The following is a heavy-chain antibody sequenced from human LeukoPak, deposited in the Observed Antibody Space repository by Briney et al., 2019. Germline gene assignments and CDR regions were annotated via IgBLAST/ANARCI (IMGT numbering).Heavy chain of an antibody. V-gene: IGHV3-33*01. CDR2: IWYDGSNK. J-gene: IGHJ4*02. Sequence: GGSLRLSCAASGFTFSSYGMHWVRQAPGKGLEWVAVIWYDGSNKYYADSVKGRFTISRDNSKNTLYLQMNSLRAEDTAVYYCARHPVGYGGNSDDDYWGQGTLVTVSS. D-gene: IGHD4-23*01. CDR1: GFTFSSYG. CDR3: ARHPVGYGGNSDDDY.